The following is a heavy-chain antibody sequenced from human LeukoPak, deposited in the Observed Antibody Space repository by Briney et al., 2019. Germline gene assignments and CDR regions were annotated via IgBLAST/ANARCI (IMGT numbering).Heavy chain of an antibody. CDR3: AGGDRNGWYFNY. CDR1: GFTFEDRG. D-gene: IGHD6-25*01. V-gene: IGHV3-20*04. CDR2: INWDGGST. J-gene: IGHJ4*02. Sequence: GGSLRLSCAASGFTFEDRGMSWVRQVPGKGLEWVSGINWDGGSTGYADSVKGRFTISRDNVKNSLHLQMNSLRADDTALYFCAGGDRNGWYFNYWGQGTLVAVSS.